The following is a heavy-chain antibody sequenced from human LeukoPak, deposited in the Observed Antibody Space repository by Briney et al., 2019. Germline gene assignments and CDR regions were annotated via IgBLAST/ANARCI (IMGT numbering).Heavy chain of an antibody. J-gene: IGHJ4*02. Sequence: SETLSLTCTVPGGSISSRGYYWSWLRQPPGKGLEWIATIYHSGSTYYNASLKSRVTISVDTSKSHFSLKLSSVTAADTAMYYCARYTGVNGYYFGYWGQGTLVTVSS. V-gene: IGHV4-39*02. CDR3: ARYTGVNGYYFGY. CDR1: GGSISSRGYY. CDR2: IYHSGST. D-gene: IGHD2-8*01.